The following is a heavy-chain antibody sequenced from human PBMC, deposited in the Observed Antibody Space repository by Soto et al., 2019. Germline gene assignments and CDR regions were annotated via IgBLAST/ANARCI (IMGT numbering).Heavy chain of an antibody. V-gene: IGHV4-39*01. J-gene: IGHJ4*02. Sequence: ETLSLTCTVSGGSISSTTDYWGWIRQPPGKGLEWIGSIYYSGTTYYNPSLKSRVTISVDTSKNQFSLRLSSVTAADTAVYYCARRGGSSSSYYFDYWGQGTLVTVSS. CDR2: IYYSGTT. D-gene: IGHD1-26*01. CDR3: ARRGGSSSSYYFDY. CDR1: GGSISSTTDY.